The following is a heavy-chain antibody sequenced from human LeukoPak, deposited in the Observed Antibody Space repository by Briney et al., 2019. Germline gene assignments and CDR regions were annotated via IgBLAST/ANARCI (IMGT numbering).Heavy chain of an antibody. Sequence: VKPGGSLRLSCAASGFTFSDYYMSWIRQAPGRGLEWMSYISWDSSYTSYADSVKGRFTISRDNAKNSLYLQMNSLRAEDTAVYYCARDLNRVGENYYDSSGPLGYFDYWGQGTLVTVSS. D-gene: IGHD3-22*01. CDR3: ARDLNRVGENYYDSSGPLGYFDY. CDR1: GFTFSDYY. V-gene: IGHV3-11*06. J-gene: IGHJ4*02. CDR2: ISWDSSYT.